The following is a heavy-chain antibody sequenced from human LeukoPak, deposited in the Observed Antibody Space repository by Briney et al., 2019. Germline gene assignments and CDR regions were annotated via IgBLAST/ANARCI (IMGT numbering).Heavy chain of an antibody. CDR2: ISSSGSTI. D-gene: IGHD6-13*01. CDR1: GFTFSSYW. Sequence: GGSLRLSCAASGFTFSSYWMSWVRQAPGKGLEWVSYISSSGSTIYYADSVKGRFTISRDNAKNSLYLQMNSLRAEDTAVYYCARELGIAAAGDFDYWGQGTLVTVSS. V-gene: IGHV3-48*04. CDR3: ARELGIAAAGDFDY. J-gene: IGHJ4*02.